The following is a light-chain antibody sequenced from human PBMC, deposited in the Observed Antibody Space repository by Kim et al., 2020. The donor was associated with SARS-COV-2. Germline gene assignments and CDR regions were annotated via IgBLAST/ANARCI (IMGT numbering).Light chain of an antibody. CDR3: QVWDSSSAR. J-gene: IGLJ3*02. V-gene: IGLV3-21*04. Sequence: SYELTQPPSVSVAPGKTARITCGGNNIGSKSVHWYQQKPGQAPVLVIYYDSDRPSGIPERFSGSNSGNTATLTISRVEAGDEADYYCQVWDSSSARFGGG. CDR2: YDS. CDR1: NIGSKS.